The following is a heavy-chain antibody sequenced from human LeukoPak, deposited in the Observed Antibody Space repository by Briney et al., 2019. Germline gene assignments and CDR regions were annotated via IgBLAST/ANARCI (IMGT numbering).Heavy chain of an antibody. CDR1: GYTFTSYG. D-gene: IGHD5-18*01. CDR2: ISAYNGNT. V-gene: IGHV1-18*01. Sequence: AASVKVSCKASGYTFTSYGISWVRQAPGQGLEWMGWISAYNGNTNYAQKLQGRVTMTTDTSTSTAYMELSSLRSEDTAVYYCAATPQGGYSYGRFDYWGQGTLVTVSS. CDR3: AATPQGGYSYGRFDY. J-gene: IGHJ4*02.